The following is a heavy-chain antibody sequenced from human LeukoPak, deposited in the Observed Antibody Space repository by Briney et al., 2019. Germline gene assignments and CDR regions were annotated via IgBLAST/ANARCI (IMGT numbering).Heavy chain of an antibody. Sequence: ASVKVSCKASGYTFTGYYMHWVRQAPGQGLEWMGWINPNSGGTNYAQKFQGWVTMTRDTSISTAYMELSRLRSDDTAVYYCARAVSSDYYYYGMDVWGQGTTVTLSS. J-gene: IGHJ6*02. D-gene: IGHD6-25*01. CDR1: GYTFTGYY. CDR3: ARAVSSDYYYYGMDV. V-gene: IGHV1-2*04. CDR2: INPNSGGT.